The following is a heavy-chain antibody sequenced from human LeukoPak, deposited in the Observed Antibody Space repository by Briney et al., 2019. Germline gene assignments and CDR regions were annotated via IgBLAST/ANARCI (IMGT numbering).Heavy chain of an antibody. CDR2: IYTSGST. CDR3: AREYYYDSSGYGYYYYMDV. J-gene: IGHJ6*03. V-gene: IGHV4-4*07. CDR1: GGSISSYY. Sequence: SETLSLTCTVSGGSISSYYWSWIRQPAGKGLEWIGRIYTSGSTNYNPSLKSRVTMSVDTSKNQFSLKLSSVTAADTAVYYCAREYYYDSSGYGYYYYMDVWGKGTTVTISS. D-gene: IGHD3-22*01.